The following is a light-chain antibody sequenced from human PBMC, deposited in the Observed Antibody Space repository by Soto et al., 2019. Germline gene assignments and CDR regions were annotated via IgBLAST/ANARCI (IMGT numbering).Light chain of an antibody. V-gene: IGKV1-27*01. CDR3: QKYDRAPRT. J-gene: IGKJ1*01. CDR1: QGINNN. CDR2: SAS. Sequence: DIQMTQSPSSLSASVGDSVTITCRASQGINNNLAWYQQKPGKVPVLLIYSASTLKSGVPSRFSGRGAGTDFTLTISSLQHEDFATYYCQKYDRAPRTFGQGTKVDIK.